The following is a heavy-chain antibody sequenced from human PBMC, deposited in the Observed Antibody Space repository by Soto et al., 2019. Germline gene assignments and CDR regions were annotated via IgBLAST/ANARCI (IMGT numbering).Heavy chain of an antibody. CDR2: IYYSGST. CDR3: ARQDIVLMVYANDY. D-gene: IGHD2-8*01. Sequence: QLQLQESGPGLVKPSETLSLTCTVSGGSISSSSYYWGWIRQPPGKGLEWIGSIYYSGSTYYNPSLKSRVTISVDTSKHQFFLKLSSVTAADTAVYYCARQDIVLMVYANDYWGQGTLVTVSS. J-gene: IGHJ4*02. V-gene: IGHV4-39*01. CDR1: GGSISSSSYY.